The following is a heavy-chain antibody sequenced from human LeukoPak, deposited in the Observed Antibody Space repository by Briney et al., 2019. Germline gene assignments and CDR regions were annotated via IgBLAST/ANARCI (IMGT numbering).Heavy chain of an antibody. Sequence: GGSLGLSCAASGFSFSSYVMSWVRQAPGKGLEWVSTIGGSGGSTYYADSVKGRFTISRDNSENTLYLQMNSLRAEDTAIYYCAKRTTGTPGYFDYWGQGTLVTVSS. V-gene: IGHV3-23*01. CDR2: IGGSGGST. CDR3: AKRTTGTPGYFDY. J-gene: IGHJ4*02. CDR1: GFSFSSYV. D-gene: IGHD1-1*01.